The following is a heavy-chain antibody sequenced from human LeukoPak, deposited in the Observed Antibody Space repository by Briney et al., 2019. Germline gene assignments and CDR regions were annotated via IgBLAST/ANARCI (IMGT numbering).Heavy chain of an antibody. CDR2: ISGNGGRT. V-gene: IGHV3-23*01. J-gene: IGHJ4*02. Sequence: SGGSLRLSCAASGFTFSDYAMNWVRQAPGQGLEWVVVISGNGGRTYYADSVKGRFTVSRDNSKNTVYLQMNSLRADDTAVYYWAKNTESCGDSSTGYWGQGTLVTVSS. CDR1: GFTFSDYA. D-gene: IGHD4-17*01. CDR3: AKNTESCGDSSTGY.